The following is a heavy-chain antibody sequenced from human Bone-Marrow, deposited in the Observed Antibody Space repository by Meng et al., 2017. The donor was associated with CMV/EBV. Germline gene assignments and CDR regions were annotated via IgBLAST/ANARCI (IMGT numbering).Heavy chain of an antibody. CDR1: SSGSGDYS. CDR3: ARLLWFGELRFSWFDP. D-gene: IGHD3-10*01. CDR2: IYYSGST. J-gene: IGHJ5*02. Sequence: SSGSGDYSWSWIRQPPGKGLEWIGYIYYSGSTYYNPSLKSRVTISVDTSKNQFSLKLSSVTAADTAVYYCARLLWFGELRFSWFDPWGQGTLVTVSS. V-gene: IGHV4-30-4*08.